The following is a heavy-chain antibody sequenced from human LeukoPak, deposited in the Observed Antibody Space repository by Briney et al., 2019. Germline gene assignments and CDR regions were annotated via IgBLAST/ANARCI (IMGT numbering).Heavy chain of an antibody. CDR3: ARDKAVTTEVTQHFQH. J-gene: IGHJ1*01. Sequence: ASVKVSCKASGYSFTNYGFSWVRQAPGQGLEWMGWISAYNGYTDYAQKFQFRVTMTTDTSTSTAYMELRSLRSDDTAVYYCARDKAVTTEVTQHFQHWGQGTLVTVSS. D-gene: IGHD4-23*01. V-gene: IGHV1-18*01. CDR2: ISAYNGYT. CDR1: GYSFTNYG.